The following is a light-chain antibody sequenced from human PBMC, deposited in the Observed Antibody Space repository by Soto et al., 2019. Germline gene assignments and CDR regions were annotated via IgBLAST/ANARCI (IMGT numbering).Light chain of an antibody. J-gene: IGLJ1*01. Sequence: QSALTQPASVSGSPGQSITISCTGTSSDVGGYNYVSWYQQHPGKAPKLMIYDVSNRPSGVSNRFSGSKSGNTASLTISGLQAEDEAEYYCSSYTSSSTSGYVFGTGTKLTVL. CDR1: SSDVGGYNY. CDR3: SSYTSSSTSGYV. V-gene: IGLV2-14*01. CDR2: DVS.